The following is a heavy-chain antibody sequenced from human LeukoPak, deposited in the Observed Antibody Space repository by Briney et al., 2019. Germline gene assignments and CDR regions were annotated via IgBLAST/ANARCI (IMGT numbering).Heavy chain of an antibody. CDR1: GFTFSSYA. J-gene: IGHJ4*02. CDR3: AKGGDIPKGINDY. Sequence: PVGSLPLSRAASGFTFSSYAMSWVRQAPGKGLDWVSEISGSGGDTFYADSVKGRFTISRDNSKNTLYLQMNSLRVEDTAVYYCAKGGDIPKGINDYWGQGTL. V-gene: IGHV3-23*01. CDR2: ISGSGGDT. D-gene: IGHD1-14*01.